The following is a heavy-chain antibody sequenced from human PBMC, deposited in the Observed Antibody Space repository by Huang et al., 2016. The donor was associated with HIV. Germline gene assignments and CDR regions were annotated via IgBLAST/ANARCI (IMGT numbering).Heavy chain of an antibody. CDR3: VRDQGRLAVGGIDNWFDP. D-gene: IGHD6-19*01. Sequence: QVRLQESGPGLVKPSETLSLSCTVSGDSVSSHYWGWIRHPPGKGLEWIGTVYDSGTTKYNPRLQIRITISVDTSKNGFSLNITSVSAADTAMYFCVRDQGRLAVGGIDNWFDPWGQGALVTVSS. CDR2: VYDSGTT. V-gene: IGHV4-59*02. J-gene: IGHJ5*02. CDR1: GDSVSSHY.